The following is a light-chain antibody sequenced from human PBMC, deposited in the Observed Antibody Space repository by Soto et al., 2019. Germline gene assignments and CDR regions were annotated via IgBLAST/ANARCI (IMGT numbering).Light chain of an antibody. Sequence: EIVLTQSPATLSVSPGERATLSCRASQSVRSAVAWYQQKPCQPPRLLIYDASTRATGIPARFRGSGSGTEFTLTISSLQSEDFAIYYCQQYINWPRTFGQGTKVDIK. V-gene: IGKV3-15*01. CDR2: DAS. CDR3: QQYINWPRT. J-gene: IGKJ1*01. CDR1: QSVRSA.